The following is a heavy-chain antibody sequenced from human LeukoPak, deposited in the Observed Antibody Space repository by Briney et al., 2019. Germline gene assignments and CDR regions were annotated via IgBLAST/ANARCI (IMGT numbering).Heavy chain of an antibody. CDR1: GFTFSTYA. V-gene: IGHV3-30*18. CDR3: AKDVSWNWFDP. Sequence: GGSLRLSCAASGFTFSTYAMHWVRQAPGKGLEGVAVISYDGSNKYYADSVKGRFTISRDNSKNTLYLQMNTLRAEDTAVYYCAKDVSWNWFDPWGQGTLVTVSS. J-gene: IGHJ5*02. CDR2: ISYDGSNK.